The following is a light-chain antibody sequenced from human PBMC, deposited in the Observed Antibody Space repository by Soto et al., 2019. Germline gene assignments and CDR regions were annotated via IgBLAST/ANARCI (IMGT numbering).Light chain of an antibody. J-gene: IGKJ4*01. CDR2: GAS. CDR1: QSVRSGY. Sequence: EIVLTQSPGTLSLSPGERATLSCRASQSVRSGYFAWYQQKPGQAPRLLIVGASSRATGIPDRFSGGGSGTDFTLTISRLQSEDFAFYYCQQYDRWPPLTFGGGTKVEIK. CDR3: QQYDRWPPLT. V-gene: IGKV3-20*01.